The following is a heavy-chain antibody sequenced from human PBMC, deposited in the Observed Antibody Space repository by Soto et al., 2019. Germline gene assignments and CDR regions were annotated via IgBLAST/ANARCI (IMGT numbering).Heavy chain of an antibody. V-gene: IGHV1-2*02. Sequence: ASVEVSCKASGYTFTGYYMHWVRQAPGQGLEWMGWINPNSGGTNYAQKFQGRVTMTRDTSISTAYMELSRLRSDDTAVYYCARXSSSTSRDAKGPNWFDPWGQGTLVTVSS. CDR1: GYTFTGYY. CDR3: ARXSSSTSRDAKGPNWFDP. CDR2: INPNSGGT. J-gene: IGHJ5*02. D-gene: IGHD2-2*01.